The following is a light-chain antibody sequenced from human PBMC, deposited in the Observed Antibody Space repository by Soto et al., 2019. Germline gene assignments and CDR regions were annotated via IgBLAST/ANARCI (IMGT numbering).Light chain of an antibody. CDR3: QQTYSTIHS. CDR2: AAA. CDR1: QNIERY. J-gene: IGKJ2*01. Sequence: DIQMTQSPSSLSASVGDTITISCRASQNIERYLNWYQHKQGKAPQLLMFAAANLESGVPSRFSGSGSGTDFTLTISSLQPEDFATYYCQQTYSTIHSFGQGTKVDIK. V-gene: IGKV1-39*01.